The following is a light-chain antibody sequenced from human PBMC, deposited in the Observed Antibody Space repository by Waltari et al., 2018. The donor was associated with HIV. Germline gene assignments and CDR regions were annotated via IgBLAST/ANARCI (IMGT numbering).Light chain of an antibody. CDR2: AAS. V-gene: IGKV1-39*01. CDR3: QQSSDLPST. J-gene: IGKJ3*01. Sequence: DIQMTQSPSSLSASIGDRVTSTCRASQNIYHYLNWYQHEPGKPPKLLIYAASTLQSGVPSRFSASGSGTDFTLTIDNLQPEDFATYYCQQSSDLPSTFGPGTKVDLK. CDR1: QNIYHY.